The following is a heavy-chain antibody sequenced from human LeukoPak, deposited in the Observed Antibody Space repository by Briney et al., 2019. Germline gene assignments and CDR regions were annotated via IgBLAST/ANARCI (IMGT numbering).Heavy chain of an antibody. D-gene: IGHD6-19*01. Sequence: PGGSLRLSCAASGFTFSSYGMHWVRQAPGKGLEWVAFIRYDGSNKYYADSVKGRFTISRDNSKNTLYLQVNCLRAEDTAVYYCAKDWSNSGWYFDYWGQGTLVTVSS. CDR2: IRYDGSNK. CDR3: AKDWSNSGWYFDY. V-gene: IGHV3-30*02. CDR1: GFTFSSYG. J-gene: IGHJ4*02.